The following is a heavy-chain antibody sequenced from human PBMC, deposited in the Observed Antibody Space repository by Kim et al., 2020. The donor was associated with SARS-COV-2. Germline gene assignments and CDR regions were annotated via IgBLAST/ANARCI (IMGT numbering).Heavy chain of an antibody. V-gene: IGHV3-7*01. CDR3: ARDPLLWFGELTLYYYYGMDV. D-gene: IGHD3-10*01. CDR2: IKQDGSEK. Sequence: GGSLRLSCAASGFTFSSYWMSWVRQAPGKGLEWVANIKQDGSEKYYVDSVKGRFTISRDNAKNSLYLQMNSLRAEDTAVYYCARDPLLWFGELTLYYYYGMDVWGQGTTVTVSS. J-gene: IGHJ6*02. CDR1: GFTFSSYW.